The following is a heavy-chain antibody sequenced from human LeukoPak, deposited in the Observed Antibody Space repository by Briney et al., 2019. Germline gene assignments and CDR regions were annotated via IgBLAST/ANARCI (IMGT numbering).Heavy chain of an antibody. CDR1: GGTFSSYA. V-gene: IGHV1-69*05. CDR2: IIPIFGTA. D-gene: IGHD6-6*01. J-gene: IGHJ4*02. Sequence: GASVKVSCKASGGTFSSYAISWVRQAPGQGLEWMGGIIPIFGTANYAQKFQGRVTITTDGSTSTAYMELSSLRSEDTAVYYCARVLGYSSSPFDYWGQGTLVTVSS. CDR3: ARVLGYSSSPFDY.